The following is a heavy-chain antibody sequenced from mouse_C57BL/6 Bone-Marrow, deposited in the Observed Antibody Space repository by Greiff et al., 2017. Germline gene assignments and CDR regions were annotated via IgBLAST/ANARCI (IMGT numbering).Heavy chain of an antibody. Sequence: VQLQQPGAELVMPGASVKLSCKASGYTFTSYWMHWVKQRPGQGLEWIGEIDPSDSYTNYNQKFKGKSTLTVDKSSSTAYMQLSSLTSEDSAVYYCARWGSYDYFDYWGQGTTLTVSS. D-gene: IGHD1-1*02. CDR1: GYTFTSYW. CDR3: ARWGSYDYFDY. J-gene: IGHJ2*01. V-gene: IGHV1-69*01. CDR2: IDPSDSYT.